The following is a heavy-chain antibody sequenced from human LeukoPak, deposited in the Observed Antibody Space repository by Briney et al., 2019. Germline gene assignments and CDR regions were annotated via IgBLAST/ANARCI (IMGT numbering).Heavy chain of an antibody. V-gene: IGHV4-59*01. CDR1: GGSISTYY. CDR3: TRGRPYYFDY. Sequence: SETLSLTCTVSGGSISTYYWSWIRQPPGKGLEWIGYIYYSGSTNYNPSLKSRVTISVDTSKNQFSLKLSSVTAADTAVYYCTRGRPYYFDYWGQGTLLTVSS. CDR2: IYYSGST. J-gene: IGHJ4*02.